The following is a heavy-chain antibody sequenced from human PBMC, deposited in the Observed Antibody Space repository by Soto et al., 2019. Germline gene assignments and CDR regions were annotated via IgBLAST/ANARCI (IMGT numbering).Heavy chain of an antibody. CDR1: GGSISSGGYS. CDR2: IYHSGST. D-gene: IGHD1-20*01. J-gene: IGHJ6*02. CDR3: ARVPQLSYNWNDGYYGMDV. Sequence: PSETLSLTCAVSGGSISSGGYSWSWIRQPPGKGLEWIGYIYHSGSTYYNPSLKSRVTISVDRSKNQFSLKLSSVTAADTAVYYCARVPQLSYNWNDGYYGMDVWGQGTTVTVSS. V-gene: IGHV4-30-2*01.